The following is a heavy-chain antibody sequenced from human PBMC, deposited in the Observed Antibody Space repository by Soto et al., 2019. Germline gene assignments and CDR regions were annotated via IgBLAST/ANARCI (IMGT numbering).Heavy chain of an antibody. D-gene: IGHD3-10*01. CDR2: IYHTGTT. J-gene: IGHJ6*02. CDR3: ATSSGSAYGLDV. CDR1: AGSNSTTNW. V-gene: IGHV4-4*02. Sequence: SETLSLTCAVSAGSNSTTNWYVWVRQPPGMGLEWIGEIYHTGTTTYNPSLKSRVTMSVDTSKNQFSLRLSFVTAADTAVYYCATSSGSAYGLDVWGPGATVTVSS.